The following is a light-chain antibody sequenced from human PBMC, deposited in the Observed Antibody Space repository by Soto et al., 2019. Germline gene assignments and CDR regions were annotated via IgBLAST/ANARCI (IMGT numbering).Light chain of an antibody. CDR1: NSNIGSYS. Sequence: QSVLTQAPSASGTPGQTVTISCSGINSNIGSYSLNWYRQVPGTAPKLIIFANHLRPSGVPDRFSGSKSGTSASLAISALQSEDEADYYCATWDDNLYGPVFGGGTKLTVL. J-gene: IGLJ3*02. CDR3: ATWDDNLYGPV. V-gene: IGLV1-44*01. CDR2: ANH.